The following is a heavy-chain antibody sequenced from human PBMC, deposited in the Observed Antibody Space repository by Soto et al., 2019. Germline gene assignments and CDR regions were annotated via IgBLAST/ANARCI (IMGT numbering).Heavy chain of an antibody. CDR2: IYYSGST. D-gene: IGHD2-2*01. J-gene: IGHJ5*02. Sequence: PSETLSLTCTVSGGSISSGDYYWSWIRQPPGKGLEWIGYIYYSGSTYYNPSLKSRVTISVDTSKNQFSLKLSSVTAADTAVYYCARSGDQMGGNIVLVPAAIVDWFDPWGQGTLVTVSS. V-gene: IGHV4-30-4*01. CDR1: GGSISSGDYY. CDR3: ARSGDQMGGNIVLVPAAIVDWFDP.